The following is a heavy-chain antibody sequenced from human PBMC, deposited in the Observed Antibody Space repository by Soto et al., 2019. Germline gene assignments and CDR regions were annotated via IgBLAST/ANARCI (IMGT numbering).Heavy chain of an antibody. Sequence: GGSLRLSCVVSGFTFSASAIHWVRQASGKGLEWVGRIRSKANTYATAYAASVKGRFTISRDDSKNTAYLQMNSLKTEDTAVYYCARTNDYIWGSHLLWGQGTLVTVSS. CDR2: IRSKANTYAT. J-gene: IGHJ4*02. CDR3: ARTNDYIWGSHLL. V-gene: IGHV3-73*01. CDR1: GFTFSASA. D-gene: IGHD3-16*01.